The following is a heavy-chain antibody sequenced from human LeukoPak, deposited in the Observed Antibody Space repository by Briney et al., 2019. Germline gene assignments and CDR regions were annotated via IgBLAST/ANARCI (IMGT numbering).Heavy chain of an antibody. CDR3: ASGHCSSTSCYTGIAY. CDR1: GFTFSSYS. CDR2: ISSSSSYI. Sequence: GGSLRLSCAASGFTFSSYSMNWVRQAPGKGLEWVSSISSSSSYIYYADSVKGRFTISRDNAKNSLYLRMNSLRAEDTAVYYCASGHCSSTSCYTGIAYWGQGTLVTVSS. D-gene: IGHD2-2*02. J-gene: IGHJ4*02. V-gene: IGHV3-21*01.